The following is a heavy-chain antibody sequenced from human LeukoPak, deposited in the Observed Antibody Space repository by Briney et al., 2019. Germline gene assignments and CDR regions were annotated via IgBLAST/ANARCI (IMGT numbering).Heavy chain of an antibody. CDR1: GGSISSYY. V-gene: IGHV4-59*01. J-gene: IGHJ5*02. Sequence: SETLSLTCTVSGGSISSYYWSWIRQPPGKGLEWIGYIYYSGSTNYNPSLKSRVTISVDTSKNQFSLKLSSVTAADTAVYYCARARAVKSGWFDPWGQGTLVTVSS. CDR3: ARARAVKSGWFDP. CDR2: IYYSGST.